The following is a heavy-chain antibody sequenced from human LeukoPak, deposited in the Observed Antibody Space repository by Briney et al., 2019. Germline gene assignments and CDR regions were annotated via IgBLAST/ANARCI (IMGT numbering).Heavy chain of an antibody. CDR1: GFTVSSNY. CDR2: IYSGGST. V-gene: IGHV3-66*02. D-gene: IGHD3-3*01. Sequence: GGSLRLSCAASGFTVSSNYMSWVRQAPGKGLEWVSVIYSGGSTYYADSVKGRFTISRDNSKNTLYLQMNSLRAEDTAVYYCAREYYDFWGGYYPSLTIDYWGQGTLVTVSS. CDR3: AREYYDFWGGYYPSLTIDY. J-gene: IGHJ4*02.